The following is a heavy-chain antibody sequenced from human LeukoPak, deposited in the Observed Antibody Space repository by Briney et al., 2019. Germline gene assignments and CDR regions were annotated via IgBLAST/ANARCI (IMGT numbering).Heavy chain of an antibody. CDR3: GKDDSGSYSYWFDP. D-gene: IGHD1-26*01. Sequence: GGSLRLSCAASGFTFSSYSMNWVRQAPGKGLEWVSSISSSSSYIYYADCVKGRFTISRDNAKNSLYLQMKSLGRGHTAVYYWGKDDSGSYSYWFDPWGQGTLVTVSP. CDR2: ISSSSSYI. V-gene: IGHV3-21*01. CDR1: GFTFSSYS. J-gene: IGHJ5*02.